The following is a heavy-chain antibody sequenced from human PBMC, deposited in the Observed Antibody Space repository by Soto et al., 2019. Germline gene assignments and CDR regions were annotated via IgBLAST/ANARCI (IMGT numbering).Heavy chain of an antibody. D-gene: IGHD4-17*01. CDR2: IYYSGST. CDR1: GGSISSYY. J-gene: IGHJ4*02. V-gene: IGHV4-59*01. Sequence: QVQLQESGPGLVKPSETLSLTCTVSGGSISSYYWSWIRQPPGKGLEWIGYIYYSGSTTEHPSLKRRVTISVDTSKNQCSLKLSSVTAADTAVYYCAMGRERMTTPFDYWGQGTLVTVSS. CDR3: AMGRERMTTPFDY.